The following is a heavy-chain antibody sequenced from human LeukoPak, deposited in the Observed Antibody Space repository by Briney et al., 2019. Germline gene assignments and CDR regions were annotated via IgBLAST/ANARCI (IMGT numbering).Heavy chain of an antibody. Sequence: GGSLRLSCAASGFTFDDYAMHWDRQAPGKGLEWVSGISWNSGTIGHADSVKGRFTIPRDNAKDSLYLQMNSLRTDDTALYYCARGLEKGYSYGIDYWGQGTLVTVSS. V-gene: IGHV3-9*01. CDR2: ISWNSGTI. D-gene: IGHD5-18*01. CDR1: GFTFDDYA. CDR3: ARGLEKGYSYGIDY. J-gene: IGHJ4*02.